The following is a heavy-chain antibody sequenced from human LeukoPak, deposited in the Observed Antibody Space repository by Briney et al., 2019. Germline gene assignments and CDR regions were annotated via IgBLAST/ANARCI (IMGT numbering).Heavy chain of an antibody. Sequence: GGTLRLSCAASGFTISYYGMTWVRQTPGKGLEWVSTISGSGDSTYYADSVKGRFTISRDNSKNTLYLQMNSLRAEDTAVYYCAKANVLLWFGEPANWFDPWGQGTLVTVSS. V-gene: IGHV3-23*01. CDR2: ISGSGDST. CDR1: GFTISYYG. J-gene: IGHJ5*02. CDR3: AKANVLLWFGEPANWFDP. D-gene: IGHD3-10*01.